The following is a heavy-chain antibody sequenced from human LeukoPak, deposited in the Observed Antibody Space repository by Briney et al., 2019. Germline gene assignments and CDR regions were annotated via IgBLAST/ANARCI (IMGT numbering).Heavy chain of an antibody. CDR1: GYTFTSYG. D-gene: IGHD6-19*01. CDR2: ISAYNGNT. V-gene: IGHV1-18*01. Sequence: ASVKVSCKASGYTFTSYGISWVRQAPGQGLEWMGWISAYNGNTNYAQKLQGRVTMTTDTSTSTAYMELRSLRSHDTAVYYCARDRAEVWSGIAVAGTRLLDYWGQGTLVTVSS. CDR3: ARDRAEVWSGIAVAGTRLLDY. J-gene: IGHJ4*02.